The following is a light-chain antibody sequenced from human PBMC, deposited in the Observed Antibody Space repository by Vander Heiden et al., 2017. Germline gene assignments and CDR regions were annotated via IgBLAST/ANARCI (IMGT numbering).Light chain of an antibody. Sequence: EIVLTQSPATLSLSPGERATLSCRASQSVSSYLAWYQQKPGQAPRLLIYDASNRATGIPARFSGSGSGTDFTLTISSLEPEDFAVYYCQQRSPRTFGQETKLEIK. CDR1: QSVSSY. CDR3: QQRSPRT. J-gene: IGKJ2*02. V-gene: IGKV3-11*01. CDR2: DAS.